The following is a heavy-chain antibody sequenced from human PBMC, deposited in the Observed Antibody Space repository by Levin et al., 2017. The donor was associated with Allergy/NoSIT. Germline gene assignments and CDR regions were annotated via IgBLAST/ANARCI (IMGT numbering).Heavy chain of an antibody. CDR2: INHSGYT. J-gene: IGHJ4*02. V-gene: IGHV4-34*01. CDR3: AREGRAVSGIGD. D-gene: IGHD1-26*01. CDR1: GASFSDYY. Sequence: SCTVYGASFSDYYWSWIRQPPGKGLEWIGEINHSGYTNYNPSLKSRVSMSVDTSKKQFSLKLSSVTAADTAVYYCAREGRAVSGIGDWGQGTLVTVSS.